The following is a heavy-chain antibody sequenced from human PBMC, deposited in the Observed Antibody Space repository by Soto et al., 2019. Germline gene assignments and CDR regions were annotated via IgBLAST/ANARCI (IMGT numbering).Heavy chain of an antibody. CDR1: GGSFKSGSYS. CDR3: ARDFAYFDS. J-gene: IGHJ4*02. D-gene: IGHD3-3*01. V-gene: IGHV4-61*01. CDR2: VYHTGRT. Sequence: LSLTCTVSGGSFKSGSYSWSWIRQPPGKGLEWIGYVYHTGRTSCNPSLKSRVSISMDTSKNQFSLNLDSVTAADTAVYFCARDFAYFDSWGQGTLVTVSS.